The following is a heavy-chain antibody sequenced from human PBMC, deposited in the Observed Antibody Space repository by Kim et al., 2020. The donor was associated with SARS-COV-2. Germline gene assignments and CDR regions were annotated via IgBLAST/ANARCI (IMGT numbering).Heavy chain of an antibody. D-gene: IGHD2-8*01. V-gene: IGHV4-4*07. Sequence: KYNPSLKSRVTMSVDTSKNQFSLKLSSVTAADTAVYYCAREIPPLGMHDYWGQGTLVTVSS. CDR3: AREIPPLGMHDY. J-gene: IGHJ4*02.